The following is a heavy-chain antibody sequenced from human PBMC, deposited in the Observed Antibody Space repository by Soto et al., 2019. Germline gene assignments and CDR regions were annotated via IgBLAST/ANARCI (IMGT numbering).Heavy chain of an antibody. CDR2: IYYSGST. CDR1: GGSISSYY. V-gene: IGHV4-59*01. J-gene: IGHJ4*02. CDR3: ARSVGLPGYSNYALGY. Sequence: PSETLSLTCTVSGGSISSYYWSWIRQPPGKGLEWIGYIYYSGSTNYNPSLKSRVTISVDTSKNQFSLKLSSVTAADTAVYYCARSVGLPGYSNYALGYWGQGTLVTVSS. D-gene: IGHD4-4*01.